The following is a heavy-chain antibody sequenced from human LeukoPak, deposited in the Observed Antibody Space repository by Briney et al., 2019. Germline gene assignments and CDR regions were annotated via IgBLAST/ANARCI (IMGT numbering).Heavy chain of an antibody. D-gene: IGHD3-22*01. CDR1: GGTFSSYA. J-gene: IGHJ4*02. CDR2: IIPIFGTA. Sequence: SVKVSCKASGGTFSSYAISWVRQAPGQGLEWMGRIIPIFGTANYAQKFQGRVTITTDESTSTAYMELSSLRSEDTAVYYCARDLVGYYDSSGYSVYWGQGTLVTVSS. V-gene: IGHV1-69*05. CDR3: ARDLVGYYDSSGYSVY.